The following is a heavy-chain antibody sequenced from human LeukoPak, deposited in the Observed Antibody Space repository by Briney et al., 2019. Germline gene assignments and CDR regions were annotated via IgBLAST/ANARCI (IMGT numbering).Heavy chain of an antibody. V-gene: IGHV4-38-2*02. Sequence: PSETLSLTCTVSGYSISSGYYWGWIRQPPGKGLEWIGSIYHSGSTYYNPSLKSRVTISADKSKNQFSLKLSSVTAADTAVYYCAKKTRGYSYGDYYYGMDVWGQGTTVTVSS. CDR3: AKKTRGYSYGDYYYGMDV. J-gene: IGHJ6*02. CDR2: IYHSGST. CDR1: GYSISSGYY. D-gene: IGHD5-18*01.